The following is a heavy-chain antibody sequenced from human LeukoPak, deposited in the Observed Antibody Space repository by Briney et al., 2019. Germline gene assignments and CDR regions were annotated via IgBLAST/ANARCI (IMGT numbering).Heavy chain of an antibody. CDR1: GFSFGMFD. Sequence: PGGSLRLSCAASGFSFGMFDMAWVRQAPREGLEWVSSISGSGDDPKYADSVKGRFTISRDNSKKTLYLHMSSLRVEDTATYFCAKIKYFDLLVKKEVYLDLWGQGTLVSVSS. D-gene: IGHD3-9*01. J-gene: IGHJ5*02. CDR2: ISGSGDDP. V-gene: IGHV3-23*01. CDR3: AKIKYFDLLVKKEVYLDL.